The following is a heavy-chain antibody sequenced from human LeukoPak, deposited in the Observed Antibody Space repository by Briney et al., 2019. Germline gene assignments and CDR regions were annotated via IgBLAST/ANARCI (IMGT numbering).Heavy chain of an antibody. CDR1: GYTFTSFA. D-gene: IGHD3-10*01. V-gene: IGHV1-3*01. J-gene: IGHJ4*02. CDR2: INAGNGNT. Sequence: ASVTVSCTASGYTFTSFAMHWVRQAPGQRLEWMGWINAGNGNTKYSQKFQGRVTITRDTSAGTAYMELSSLRSEDTAVYYCARTYGSGSYYNPFDYWGQGTLVTVSS. CDR3: ARTYGSGSYYNPFDY.